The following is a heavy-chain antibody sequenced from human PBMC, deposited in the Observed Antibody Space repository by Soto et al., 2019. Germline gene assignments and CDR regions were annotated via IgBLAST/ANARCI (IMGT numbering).Heavy chain of an antibody. CDR2: IYYSGST. J-gene: IGHJ6*02. CDR3: ARETPYSSSGYGMDV. Sequence: SETLSLTCTVSGGSVSSGSYYWSWIRQPPGKGLEWIGYIYYSGSTNYNPSLKSRVTISVDTSKNQFSLKLSSVTAADTAVYYCARETPYSSSGYGMDVWGQGTTVTVSS. D-gene: IGHD6-6*01. V-gene: IGHV4-61*01. CDR1: GGSVSSGSYY.